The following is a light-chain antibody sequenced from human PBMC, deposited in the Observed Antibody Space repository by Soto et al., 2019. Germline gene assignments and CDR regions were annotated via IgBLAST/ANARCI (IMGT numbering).Light chain of an antibody. CDR1: QSVSSIS. V-gene: IGKV3D-20*01. CDR3: QQYGSSPYT. Sequence: EIVLTQSPATLSLSPGERATLSCGASQSVSSISLAWYQQKPGLAPRLLIYDASSRATGIPHRFSGSGAGTDLTLTISRLEPEDFAVYYFQQYGSSPYTFGQGTKLEIK. J-gene: IGKJ2*01. CDR2: DAS.